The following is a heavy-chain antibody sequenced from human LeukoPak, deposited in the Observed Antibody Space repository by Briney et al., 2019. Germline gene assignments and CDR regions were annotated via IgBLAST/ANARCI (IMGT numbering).Heavy chain of an antibody. D-gene: IGHD3-22*01. CDR2: IYSGGST. V-gene: IGHV3-66*01. CDR3: ARDLPDYYDSSGLYDAFDI. CDR1: GFTVSSNY. J-gene: IGHJ3*02. Sequence: GGSLRLSCAASGFTVSSNYMSWVRQAPGKGLEWVSVIYSGGSTYYADSVKGRFTISRDNSKNTLYLQMNSLRAEDTAVYYCARDLPDYYDSSGLYDAFDIWAKGQWSPSLQ.